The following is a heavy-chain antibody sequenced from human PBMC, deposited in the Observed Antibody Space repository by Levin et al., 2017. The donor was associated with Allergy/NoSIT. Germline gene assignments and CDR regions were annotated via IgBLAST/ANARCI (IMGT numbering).Heavy chain of an antibody. CDR3: ARDLVAGSGSQDY. CDR1: GFTFTNYW. CDR2: INIDGTTA. Sequence: TGGSLRLSCAASGFTFTNYWMHWVRQAPGKGLVWVSRINIDGTTAQCADSVKGRFTVSRDNAKNTLYLQMNSLRAEDTAVYYCARDLVAGSGSQDYWGQGTLVTVSS. D-gene: IGHD3-10*01. J-gene: IGHJ4*02. V-gene: IGHV3-74*01.